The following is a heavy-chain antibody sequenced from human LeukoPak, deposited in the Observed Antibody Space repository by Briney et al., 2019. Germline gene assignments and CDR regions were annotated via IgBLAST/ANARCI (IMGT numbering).Heavy chain of an antibody. J-gene: IGHJ4*02. V-gene: IGHV3-30*18. CDR1: GFTFSSYG. CDR3: AKGDPDIVVVVAATTL. CDR2: ISYDGSNK. D-gene: IGHD2-15*01. Sequence: GRSLRLSCAASGFTFSSYGMHWVRQAPGKGLEWVAVISYDGSNKYYADSVKGRFTISRDNSKNTLYLQMSSLRAEDTAVYYCAKGDPDIVVVVAATTLWGQGTLVTVSS.